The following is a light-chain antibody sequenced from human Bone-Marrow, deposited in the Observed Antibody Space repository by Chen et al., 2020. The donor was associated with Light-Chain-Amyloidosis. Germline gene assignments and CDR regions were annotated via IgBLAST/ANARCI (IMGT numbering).Light chain of an antibody. CDR2: GAS. CDR1: LSVSSSY. Sequence: NVLTQSPGTLSLSPGERATLSCRASLSVSSSYLVWYQQKPGQAPKLLIYGASNRATGIPDRFSGSGSGTHFTLTISRLEPEDVAVYYCQQYDTSRQWTFGQGTKVEIK. CDR3: QQYDTSRQWT. V-gene: IGKV3-20*01. J-gene: IGKJ1*01.